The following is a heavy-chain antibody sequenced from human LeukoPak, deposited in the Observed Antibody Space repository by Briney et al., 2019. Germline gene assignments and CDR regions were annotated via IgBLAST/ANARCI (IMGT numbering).Heavy chain of an antibody. CDR2: IYISGTT. J-gene: IGHJ6*03. Sequence: PSQTLSLTCTVSGGSISSRGYYWSWIRQPAGKGLEWIGRIYISGTTNYNPSLKSRVTISVDTSKNQFSLKLSSVTAADTAVYYCARGKSVWGYYYYYYYMDVWGKGTTVTVSS. V-gene: IGHV4-61*02. CDR1: GGSISSRGYY. D-gene: IGHD3-16*01. CDR3: ARGKSVWGYYYYYYYMDV.